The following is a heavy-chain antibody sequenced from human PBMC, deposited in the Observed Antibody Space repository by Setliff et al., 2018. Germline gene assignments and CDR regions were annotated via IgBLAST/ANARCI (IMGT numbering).Heavy chain of an antibody. D-gene: IGHD3-22*01. V-gene: IGHV3-20*04. CDR2: INRNGGRI. CDR1: GGSISSYY. CDR3: ARAHRYFSDTSGYFYDQGRSAFDV. J-gene: IGHJ3*01. Sequence: ETLSLTCTVSGGSISSYYWSWVRQAPGKGLEWVSDINRNGGRIGYADPVKGRFTISRDNAKNSLYLQMNSLGAEDTALYYCARAHRYFSDTSGYFYDQGRSAFDVWGQGTMVTVS.